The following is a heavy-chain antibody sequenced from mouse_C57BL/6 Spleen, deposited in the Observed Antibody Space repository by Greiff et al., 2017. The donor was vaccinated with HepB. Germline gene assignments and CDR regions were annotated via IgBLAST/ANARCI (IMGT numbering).Heavy chain of an antibody. V-gene: IGHV3-6*01. CDR2: ISYDGSN. CDR3: ARGYDGFDY. D-gene: IGHD2-12*01. J-gene: IGHJ2*01. Sequence: ESGPGLVKPSQSLSLTCSVTGYSITSGYYWNWIRQFPGNKLEWMGYISYDGSNNYNPSLKNRISITRDTSKNQFFLKLNSVTTEDTATYYCARGYDGFDYWGQGTTLTVSS. CDR1: GYSITSGYY.